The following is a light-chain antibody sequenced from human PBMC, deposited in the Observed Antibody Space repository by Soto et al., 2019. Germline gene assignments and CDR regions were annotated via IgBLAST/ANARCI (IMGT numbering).Light chain of an antibody. CDR2: DVS. CDR1: QSVGNF. CDR3: QHRATWPPSVT. V-gene: IGKV3-11*01. Sequence: TLSLSPRARATLSCRASQSVGNFLTWYQQKPGQAPRLLISDVSKRATGIPARFSGSGSGTDFTLTIMKLEPEDFAVYYCQHRATWPPSVTFGGGT. J-gene: IGKJ4*01.